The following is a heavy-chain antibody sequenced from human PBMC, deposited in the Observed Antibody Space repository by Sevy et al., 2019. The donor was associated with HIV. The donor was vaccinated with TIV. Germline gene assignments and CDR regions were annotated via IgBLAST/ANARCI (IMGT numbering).Heavy chain of an antibody. Sequence: SETLSLTCAVSGGSISSGGYSWSWIRQPPWKGLEWIGYIYHSGSTYYNPSLKSRVTISVDRSKNQFSLKLSSVTAADTAVYYCARWSGYSGYDPYYFDYWGQGTLVTVSS. CDR3: ARWSGYSGYDPYYFDY. CDR2: IYHSGST. J-gene: IGHJ4*02. CDR1: GGSISSGGYS. V-gene: IGHV4-30-2*01. D-gene: IGHD5-12*01.